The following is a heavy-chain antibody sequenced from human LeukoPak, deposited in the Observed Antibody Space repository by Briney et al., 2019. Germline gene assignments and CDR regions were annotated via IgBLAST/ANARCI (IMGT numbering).Heavy chain of an antibody. CDR2: IYYSGST. D-gene: IGHD3-10*01. Sequence: SQTLSLTCTVSGGSISSGGYYWSWIRQHPGKGLEWIGYIYYSGSTYYNPSLKSRVTISVDTSKNQFSLKLSSVTAADTAMYYCARDGKRGSGSFSYWGQGTLVTVSS. CDR3: ARDGKRGSGSFSY. CDR1: GGSISSGGYY. V-gene: IGHV4-31*03. J-gene: IGHJ4*02.